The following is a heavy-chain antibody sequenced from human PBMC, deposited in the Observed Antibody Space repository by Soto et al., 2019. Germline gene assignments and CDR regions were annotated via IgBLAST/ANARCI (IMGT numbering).Heavy chain of an antibody. D-gene: IGHD4-17*01. CDR1: AGTVSRFL. CDR3: AREIGYGDFCATVVD. CDR2: IIPMFGTT. Sequence: QVQLVQSGAEVKKPGSSVKFSCKASAGTVSRFLINWVRQAPGQGLEWMGGIIPMFGTTNYARKFQGRVTITTDESASTAYMELSSLRSEDTAMYYCAREIGYGDFCATVVDWGQGTPVTVSS. V-gene: IGHV1-69*01. J-gene: IGHJ4*02.